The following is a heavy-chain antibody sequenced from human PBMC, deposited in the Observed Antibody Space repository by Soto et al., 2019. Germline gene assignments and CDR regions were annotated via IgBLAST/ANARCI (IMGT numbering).Heavy chain of an antibody. D-gene: IGHD3-10*01. Sequence: QVQLVQSGAEVKKPGASVKVSCKVSGYTLTELSMHWVRQAPGKGLEWMGGFDPGDGETIYAQKFQGRVTMTEDTSTDTAYMELSSLRSEDTAVYYCATVAPYGSGSYGLYYYMDVWGKGTTVTVSS. CDR2: FDPGDGET. J-gene: IGHJ6*03. CDR1: GYTLTELS. CDR3: ATVAPYGSGSYGLYYYMDV. V-gene: IGHV1-24*01.